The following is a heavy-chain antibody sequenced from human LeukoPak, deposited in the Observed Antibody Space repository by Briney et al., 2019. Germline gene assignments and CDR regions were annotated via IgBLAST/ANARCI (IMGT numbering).Heavy chain of an antibody. D-gene: IGHD2-15*01. CDR3: ARDEGYCSGGSCFNGWFDP. V-gene: IGHV4-31*03. J-gene: IGHJ5*02. CDR1: GGSINSGGYY. CDR2: IYYSGST. Sequence: SETLSLTCTASGGSINSGGYYWSWIRQYPGKGLEWIGYIYYSGSTYYNPSLKSRVTISVDTSKNQLSLKLSSVTAADTAVYYCARDEGYCSGGSCFNGWFDPWGQGTVVTVSS.